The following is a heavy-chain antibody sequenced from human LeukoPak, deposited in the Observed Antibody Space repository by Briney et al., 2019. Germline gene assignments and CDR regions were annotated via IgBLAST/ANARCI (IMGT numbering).Heavy chain of an antibody. V-gene: IGHV3-11*04. CDR3: AKRRYSDSDLRAFDI. D-gene: IGHD5-12*01. CDR1: GFTFSDYY. J-gene: IGHJ3*02. Sequence: GGSLRLSCAASGFTFSDYYMTWIRQAPGKGLEWVSHIAHSGNGMWYADAVKGRFTISRDNAKNLLFLQMNSLRAEDTAIYYCAKRRYSDSDLRAFDIWGQGTMVTVSS. CDR2: IAHSGNGM.